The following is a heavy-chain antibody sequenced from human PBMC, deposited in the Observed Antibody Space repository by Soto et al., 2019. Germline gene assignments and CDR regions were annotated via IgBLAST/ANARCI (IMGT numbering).Heavy chain of an antibody. D-gene: IGHD3-16*01. CDR2: LSSSSSYI. Sequence: TRKGLDGVSSLSSSSSYISYADSVKGRFTISRDNAKNSLYLQMNARRAEDTAVYYFSRDHPVLFGLDALDIWGQGTMVTVSS. CDR3: SRDHPVLFGLDALDI. J-gene: IGHJ3*02. V-gene: IGHV3-21*01.